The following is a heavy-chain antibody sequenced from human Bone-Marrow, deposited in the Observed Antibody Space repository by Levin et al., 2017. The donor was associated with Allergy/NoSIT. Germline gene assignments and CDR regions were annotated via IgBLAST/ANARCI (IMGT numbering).Heavy chain of an antibody. J-gene: IGHJ6*02. CDR2: ISWDGGST. D-gene: IGHD3-16*01. CDR3: AKSPITASGVTYWSRAMDV. Sequence: GGSLRLSCAASGFTFEDNTMHWVRQAPGKGLEWVSLISWDGGSTYYGDSVKGRFTISRDNSKNSLYLKMNSLRTEDTALYYCAKSPITASGVTYWSRAMDVWGPGTTVTVSS. CDR1: GFTFEDNT. V-gene: IGHV3-43*01.